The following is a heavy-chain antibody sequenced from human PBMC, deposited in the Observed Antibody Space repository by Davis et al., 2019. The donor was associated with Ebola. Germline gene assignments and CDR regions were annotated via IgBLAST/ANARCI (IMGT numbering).Heavy chain of an antibody. D-gene: IGHD2-21*02. J-gene: IGHJ4*02. CDR1: GYTFTSYA. CDR3: ARAPLVTRTRYFDY. V-gene: IGHV7-4-1*02. Sequence: AASVKVSCKASGYTFTSYAMNWVRQAPGQGLEWMGWINTNTGNPTYAQGFTGRFVFSLDTSVSTAYLQLSSLRPEDTAMYFCARAPLVTRTRYFDYWGQGTLVTVSS. CDR2: INTNTGNP.